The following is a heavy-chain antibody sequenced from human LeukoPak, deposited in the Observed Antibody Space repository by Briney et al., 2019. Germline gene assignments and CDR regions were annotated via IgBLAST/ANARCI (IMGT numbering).Heavy chain of an antibody. CDR2: ISGSGDGA. Sequence: GGSLRLSCAASGFTFSTYAMSWVRQAPEKGLEWVSGISGSGDGAYYADSVKGRFTISRDDSKNTLYLQMNSLRAEDTAVYYCAKDLKPSYYESGAQFDYWGQGTLVTVSS. CDR3: AKDLKPSYYESGAQFDY. D-gene: IGHD3-22*01. J-gene: IGHJ4*02. V-gene: IGHV3-23*01. CDR1: GFTFSTYA.